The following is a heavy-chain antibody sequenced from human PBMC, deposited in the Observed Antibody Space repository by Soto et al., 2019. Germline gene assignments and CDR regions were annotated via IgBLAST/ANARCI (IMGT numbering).Heavy chain of an antibody. J-gene: IGHJ3*02. CDR1: GGSISSYY. CDR2: IYYSGST. V-gene: IGHV4-59*08. CDR3: ARRYGLSAFDI. D-gene: IGHD3-10*01. Sequence: QVQLQESGPGLVKPSETLSLTCTVSGGSISSYYWSWIRQPPGKGLEWIGDIYYSGSTNYNPSLKSGVTISVDTSKNQFSLKLSSVTAADTAVYYCARRYGLSAFDIWGQGTMVTVSS.